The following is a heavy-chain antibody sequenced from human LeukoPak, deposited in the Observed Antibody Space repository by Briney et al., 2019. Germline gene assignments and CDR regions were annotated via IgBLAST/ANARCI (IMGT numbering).Heavy chain of an antibody. CDR2: ISYDGSNK. CDR1: GFTFSSYG. D-gene: IGHD7-27*01. J-gene: IGHJ3*02. Sequence: GGSLRLSCAASGFTFSSYGMHWVRQAPGKGLEWVAVISYDGSNKYYADSVKGRFTISRDNSKNTLYLQMNSLRAEDTAVYYCAKDQWRTGDRAFDIWGQGTMVTVSS. V-gene: IGHV3-30*18. CDR3: AKDQWRTGDRAFDI.